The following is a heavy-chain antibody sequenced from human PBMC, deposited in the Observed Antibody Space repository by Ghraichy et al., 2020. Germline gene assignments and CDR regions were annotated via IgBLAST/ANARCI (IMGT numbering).Heavy chain of an antibody. V-gene: IGHV4-39*07. CDR2: IYYTGSST. CDR3: AGGTRVSWWGGSCWY. D-gene: IGHD2-15*01. J-gene: IGHJ2*01. Sequence: SETLSLTWIWLGGYICIRRYNSGWLRSASGKGLEWLGNIYYTGSSTYYNPSLKSRVTISVDRSKNQISLNLSSVTAADTAVYYCAGGTRVSWWGGSCWY. CDR1: GGYICIRRYN.